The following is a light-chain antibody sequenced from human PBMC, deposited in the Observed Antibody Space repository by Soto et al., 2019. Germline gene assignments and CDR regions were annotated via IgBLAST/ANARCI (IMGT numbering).Light chain of an antibody. V-gene: IGLV1-40*01. J-gene: IGLJ3*02. Sequence: QSVLTQPPSVSGAPGQRVTISCTGSSSNIGAGYDVYWYQQLPGTAPKLLIYGNSNRPSGVPDRFSGSKSGTSASLAITGLQDEDEADYYCQSYDSSQSGWVFGGGTKVTVL. CDR1: SSNIGAGYD. CDR2: GNS. CDR3: QSYDSSQSGWV.